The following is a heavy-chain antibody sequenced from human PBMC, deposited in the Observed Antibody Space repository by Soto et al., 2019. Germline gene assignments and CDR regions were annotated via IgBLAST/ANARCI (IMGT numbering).Heavy chain of an antibody. V-gene: IGHV4-39*01. CDR2: LDYRGHT. CDR3: ARLEGLATISYYFDF. D-gene: IGHD3-9*01. Sequence: QLQESGPGLVKPSETLSLTCSVSGDSINSDKYYWGWIRQPPGKGLEWIGSLDYRGHTYYNPSLQTRVTISLDKSKSQFSLRLPSVTAADSAVYFCARLEGLATISYYFDFWGQGAQVTVSS. J-gene: IGHJ4*02. CDR1: GDSINSDKYY.